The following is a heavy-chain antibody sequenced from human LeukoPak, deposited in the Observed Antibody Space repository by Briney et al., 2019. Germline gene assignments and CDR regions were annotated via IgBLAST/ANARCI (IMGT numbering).Heavy chain of an antibody. CDR2: IYYSGST. J-gene: IGHJ4*02. D-gene: IGHD2-21*02. CDR1: GGSISSSSYY. Sequence: SETLSLTCTVSGGSISSSSYYWGWIRQPPGKGLEWIGSIYYSGSTYYNPSLKSRVTISVDTSKNQFSLKLSSVTAADTAVYYCARRLLCGGDCYIPFDYWGQGTLDTVSS. CDR3: ARRLLCGGDCYIPFDY. V-gene: IGHV4-39*01.